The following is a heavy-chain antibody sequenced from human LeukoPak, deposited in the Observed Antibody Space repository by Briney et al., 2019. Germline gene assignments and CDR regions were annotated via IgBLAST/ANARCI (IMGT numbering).Heavy chain of an antibody. V-gene: IGHV1-18*01. CDR3: ARRSYCSSTSCLEDWFDP. Sequence: GASVKVSCKASGYTFTSYGISWVRQAPGQGLEWMGWISAYNGNTNYAQKLQGRVTMTTDTSTSTAYMELRSLRSEDTAVYYCARRSYCSSTSCLEDWFDPWGQGTLVTVSS. J-gene: IGHJ5*02. CDR2: ISAYNGNT. D-gene: IGHD2-2*01. CDR1: GYTFTSYG.